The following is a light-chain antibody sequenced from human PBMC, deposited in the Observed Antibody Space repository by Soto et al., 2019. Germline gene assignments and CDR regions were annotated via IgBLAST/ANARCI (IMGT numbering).Light chain of an antibody. Sequence: DIPLTQSPSFLSASVGDTVTITCRASQGISHSLAWYQQKPGKAPKVLIYGASTLQSGVPSRFSGSGSGTEFTLTINSLQPEDFATYYCQQLTSYPLTFGGGAKVEIK. CDR2: GAS. J-gene: IGKJ4*01. CDR1: QGISHS. V-gene: IGKV1-9*01. CDR3: QQLTSYPLT.